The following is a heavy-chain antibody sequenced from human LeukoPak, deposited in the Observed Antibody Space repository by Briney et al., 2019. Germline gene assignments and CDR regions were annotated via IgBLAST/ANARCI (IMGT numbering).Heavy chain of an antibody. CDR2: ISSSGSTI. J-gene: IGHJ6*03. CDR1: GFTFSDYY. Sequence: GGSLRLSCAASGFTFSDYYMSWIRQAPGKGLEWVSYISSSGSTIYYADSVKGRFTISRDNAKNSLYLQINSLRAEDTAVYYCARDGYRRYSYYMDVGGKGTTVTVSS. V-gene: IGHV3-11*04. D-gene: IGHD5-12*01. CDR3: ARDGYRRYSYYMDV.